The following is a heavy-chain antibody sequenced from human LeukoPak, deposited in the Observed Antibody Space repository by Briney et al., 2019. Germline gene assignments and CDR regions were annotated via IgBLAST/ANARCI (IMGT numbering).Heavy chain of an antibody. D-gene: IGHD3-22*01. V-gene: IGHV5-51*01. Sequence: GESLKISCKGSGYSFTSYWIGWVRQMPGKGLEWMGIIYPGDSDTRYSPSFQGQVTISADKSISTAYLQWSSLAASDTAMYYCARRAPYYYDSSGYYNYYFDYWGQGTLVTVSS. CDR2: IYPGDSDT. J-gene: IGHJ4*02. CDR1: GYSFTSYW. CDR3: ARRAPYYYDSSGYYNYYFDY.